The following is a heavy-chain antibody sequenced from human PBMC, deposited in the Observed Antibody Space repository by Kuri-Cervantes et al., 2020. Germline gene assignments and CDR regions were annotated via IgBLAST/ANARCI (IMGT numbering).Heavy chain of an antibody. D-gene: IGHD4-11*01. V-gene: IGHV4-38-2*02. CDR2: IYHTGST. J-gene: IGHJ4*02. CDR3: ARHIGVTTYSDF. CDR1: AYSISSGHY. Sequence: SETLSLTCTVSAYSISSGHYWAWIRQPPGKGLEWIGSIYHTGSTYYNPSLKSRVTISVNTSKNQLSLKLSSVTAVDTAVYYCARHIGVTTYSDFWGQGTLVTVSS.